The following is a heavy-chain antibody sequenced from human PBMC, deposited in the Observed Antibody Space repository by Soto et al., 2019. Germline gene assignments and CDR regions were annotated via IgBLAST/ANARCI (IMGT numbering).Heavy chain of an antibody. V-gene: IGHV1-18*04. D-gene: IGHD3-3*01. CDR1: GYTFSNYG. Sequence: QVQLVQSGGEVKKPGASVKVSCKASGYTFSNYGVRWVRQAPGQGLEWMGWITAYNGKTNYAHNFEGRVAMTIDTSTSTAYMELRSLRSDDTAVYYCARQHNDLWSDSPDFDYWGQGTLVTVSA. J-gene: IGHJ4*02. CDR2: ITAYNGKT. CDR3: ARQHNDLWSDSPDFDY.